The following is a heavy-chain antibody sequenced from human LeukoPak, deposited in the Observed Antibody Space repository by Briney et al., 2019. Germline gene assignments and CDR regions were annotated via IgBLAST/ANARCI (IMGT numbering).Heavy chain of an antibody. CDR2: IYYSGST. Sequence: SETLSLTCTVSGGSISSYYWSWIRQPPGKGLEWIGYIYYSGSTNYNPSLKSRVTISVDTSKNQFSLKLSSVTAADTAVYYCARGGGPYTGNYYYGMDAWGKGTTVTVSS. CDR1: GGSISSYY. CDR3: ARGGGPYTGNYYYGMDA. V-gene: IGHV4-59*01. D-gene: IGHD3-16*01. J-gene: IGHJ6*04.